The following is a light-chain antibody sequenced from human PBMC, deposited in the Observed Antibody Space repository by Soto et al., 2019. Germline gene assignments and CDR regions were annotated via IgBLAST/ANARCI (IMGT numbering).Light chain of an antibody. CDR2: NNN. Sequence: QSVLTQPPSASGTPGQRVTISCSRSTSNLGSHFVYWYQQLPGTAPKLLIYNNNQRPSGVPDRFSGSKSGTSASLAISGLRSDDESDYYCAAWDDSLSGPVFGGGTKVTVL. V-gene: IGLV1-47*02. CDR1: TSNLGSHF. J-gene: IGLJ3*02. CDR3: AAWDDSLSGPV.